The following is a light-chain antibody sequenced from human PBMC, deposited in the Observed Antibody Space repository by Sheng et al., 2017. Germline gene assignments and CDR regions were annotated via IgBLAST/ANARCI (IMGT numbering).Light chain of an antibody. CDR3: HQYYRAPYT. Sequence: PGERVTLSCRASQSVSSSYLTWYQQKPGQAPRLLIYGASTRATSIPARFSGSGSGKDFTLTISSLQAEDVAAYYCHQYYRAPYTFGQGTKLDIK. J-gene: IGKJ2*01. CDR2: GAS. CDR1: QSVSSSY. V-gene: IGKV3D-7*01.